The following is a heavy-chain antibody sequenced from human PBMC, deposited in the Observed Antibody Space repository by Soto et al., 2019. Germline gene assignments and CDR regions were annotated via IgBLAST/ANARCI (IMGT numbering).Heavy chain of an antibody. CDR1: GFTFSNYP. D-gene: IGHD3-22*01. V-gene: IGHV3-64*02. J-gene: IGHJ4*02. CDR2: IGSGGGST. CDR3: ARVFYESGGYYYDY. Sequence: PGGSLRLSCAASGFTFSNYPMHWVRQAPGKGLEYVSAIGSGGGSTYYADSVKGRFTISRDNSKNTLYLQMDSLRAEDTAVYYCARVFYESGGYYYDYWGQGTLVTVSS.